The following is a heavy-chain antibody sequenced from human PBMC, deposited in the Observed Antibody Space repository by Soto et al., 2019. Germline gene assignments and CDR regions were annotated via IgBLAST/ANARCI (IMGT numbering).Heavy chain of an antibody. V-gene: IGHV3-13*05. CDR2: LGAADDP. J-gene: IGHJ6*02. CDR1: VFTRSAYD. Sequence: PWWSLRLSCSASVFTRSAYDMHWCRQAEGKGLEWVSALGAADDPYYLVSVKGRFTISRENAKNSLYLQMNNLRAGDTAVYYCARAYSGRLPRRADYYYAMDVWGQGTTVTVSS. CDR3: ARAYSGRLPRRADYYYAMDV. D-gene: IGHD2-15*01.